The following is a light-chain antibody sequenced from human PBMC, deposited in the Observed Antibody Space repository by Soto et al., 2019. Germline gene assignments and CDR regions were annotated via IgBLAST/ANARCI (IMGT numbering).Light chain of an antibody. CDR1: ETVRSN. CDR2: AAS. V-gene: IGKV3D-15*01. CDR3: MQYNKWPLRT. Sequence: RVMTQSPDTLSVSPGERATLSCRASETVRSNLAWYQQKPGQAPRLLIYAASTRATGIPARFIGNGSGTEFTLTISSLQSEDFGVYFCMQYNKWPLRTFGQGTKVDIK. J-gene: IGKJ1*01.